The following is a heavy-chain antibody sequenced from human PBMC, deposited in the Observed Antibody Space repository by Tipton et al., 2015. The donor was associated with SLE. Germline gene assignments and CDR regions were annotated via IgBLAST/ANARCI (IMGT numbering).Heavy chain of an antibody. V-gene: IGHV1-18*01. CDR3: ARGRRDCSGGSCYLDY. J-gene: IGHJ4*02. Sequence: QLVQSGAEVKKPGASVKVSCKASGYTFTSYGISWVRQAPGQGLEWMGWISAYNGNTNYAQKLQGRVTMTRDTSTSTVYMELSSLRSEDTAVYYCARGRRDCSGGSCYLDYWGQGPLVPVSS. D-gene: IGHD2-15*01. CDR2: ISAYNGNT. CDR1: GYTFTSYG.